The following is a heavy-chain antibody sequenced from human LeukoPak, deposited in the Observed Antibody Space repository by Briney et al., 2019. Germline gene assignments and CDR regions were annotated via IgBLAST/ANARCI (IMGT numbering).Heavy chain of an antibody. D-gene: IGHD3-22*01. CDR2: FDPEDGET. Sequence: ASVKVSCKVSGYTLTELSMHWVRQAPGKGLEWMGGFDPEDGETIYAQKFQGRVTMTEDTSTDTAYMELSSLRSEDTAVYSCAKGSPLDSSGYYPWAFDIWGQGTMVTVSS. J-gene: IGHJ3*02. CDR1: GYTLTELS. V-gene: IGHV1-24*01. CDR3: AKGSPLDSSGYYPWAFDI.